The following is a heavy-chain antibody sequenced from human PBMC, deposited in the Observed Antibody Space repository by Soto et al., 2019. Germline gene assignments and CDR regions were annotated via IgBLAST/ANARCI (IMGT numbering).Heavy chain of an antibody. CDR1: GGSISSYY. Sequence: SETLSLTCTVSGGSISSYYWSWIRQPPGKGLEWIGYIYYSGSINYNPSLKSRVTISVDTSKNQFPLKLTSVTAADAAVYYCARGISSSWYSYWGQGPMVTVSS. V-gene: IGHV4-59*01. D-gene: IGHD6-13*01. CDR2: IYYSGSI. CDR3: ARGISSSWYSY. J-gene: IGHJ4*02.